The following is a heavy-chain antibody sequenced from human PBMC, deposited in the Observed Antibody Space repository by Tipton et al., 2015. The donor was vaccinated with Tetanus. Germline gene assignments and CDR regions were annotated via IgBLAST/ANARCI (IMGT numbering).Heavy chain of an antibody. CDR2: IYSGGST. J-gene: IGHJ6*02. Sequence: AASGFTVSSNYMSWVRQAPGKGLEWVSVIYSGGSTYYADSGKGRFTISRDNSKNTLYLQMNSLRAEDTAVYYCARDESPYYDFWSGYSGDYYYGMDVWGQGTTVTVSS. V-gene: IGHV3-53*01. CDR1: GFTVSSNY. CDR3: ARDESPYYDFWSGYSGDYYYGMDV. D-gene: IGHD3-3*01.